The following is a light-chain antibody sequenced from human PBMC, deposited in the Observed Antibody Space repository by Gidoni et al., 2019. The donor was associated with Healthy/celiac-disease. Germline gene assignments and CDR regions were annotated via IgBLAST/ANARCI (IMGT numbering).Light chain of an antibody. CDR3: AAWDDSLSGAV. J-gene: IGLJ7*01. CDR1: SSNIGINY. V-gene: IGLV1-47*01. Sequence: QSVLTQPPSASGTPGQRVTISCSGSSSNIGINYVYWYQQLPGPAPKLRIYRNNQRPSGVPDRFSGSKSGTSASLAISGLRSEDEADYYCAAWDDSLSGAVFGGGTQLTVL. CDR2: RNN.